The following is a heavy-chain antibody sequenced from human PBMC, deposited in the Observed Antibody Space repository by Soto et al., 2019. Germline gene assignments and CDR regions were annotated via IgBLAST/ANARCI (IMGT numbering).Heavy chain of an antibody. D-gene: IGHD3-10*01. CDR1: GGSMTSTQW. Sequence: PSETLSLTCAVSGGSMTSTQWWGWVRQSPGKGLEWIAETHYRGDTHYNPSLKSRATITLDRSRNQLSLRLTSLSAADTAMYYCARVKASGVNFDYWGQGTLVTVSS. J-gene: IGHJ4*02. CDR3: ARVKASGVNFDY. CDR2: THYRGDT. V-gene: IGHV4-4*02.